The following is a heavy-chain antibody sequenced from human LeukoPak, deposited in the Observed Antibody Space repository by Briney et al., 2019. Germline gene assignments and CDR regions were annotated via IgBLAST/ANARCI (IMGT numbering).Heavy chain of an antibody. D-gene: IGHD4-17*01. CDR1: GGSISSYY. Sequence: SEALSLTCTVSGGSISSYYWSWIRQPPGKGLEWIGYIYYSGSTNYNPSLKSRVTISVDTSKNQFSLKLSSVTAADTAVYYCARITVTDETQFDPWGQGTLVTVSS. CDR3: ARITVTDETQFDP. J-gene: IGHJ5*02. V-gene: IGHV4-59*08. CDR2: IYYSGST.